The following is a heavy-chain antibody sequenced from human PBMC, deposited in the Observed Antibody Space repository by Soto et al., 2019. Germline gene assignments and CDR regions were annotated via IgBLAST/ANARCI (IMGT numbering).Heavy chain of an antibody. V-gene: IGHV3-23*01. CDR1: GFTFSSYA. J-gene: IGHJ4*02. CDR3: ARDLSWARYYFDY. D-gene: IGHD3-16*01. CDR2: ISGSGGST. Sequence: GGSLRLSCAASGFTFSSYAMSWVRQAPGKGLEWVSAISGSGGSTYYADSVKGRFTISRDNSKNTLYLQMNSLRDEDTAVYYCARDLSWARYYFDYWGQGTLVTVSS.